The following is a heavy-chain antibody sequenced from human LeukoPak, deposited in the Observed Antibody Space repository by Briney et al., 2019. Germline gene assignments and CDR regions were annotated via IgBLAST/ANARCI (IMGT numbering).Heavy chain of an antibody. CDR2: INQDQSRK. CDR3: ARRAGGYSHPYDY. V-gene: IGHV3-7*03. Sequence: GGSLRLSCAASGFTFRNFWMSWVRQAPGKGLEWVASINQDQSRKFYVDSVKGRFTISRDNSKNTLYLQMNSLRAEDTAVYYCARRAGGYSHPYDYWGQGILVTVSS. D-gene: IGHD4-23*01. CDR1: GFTFRNFW. J-gene: IGHJ4*02.